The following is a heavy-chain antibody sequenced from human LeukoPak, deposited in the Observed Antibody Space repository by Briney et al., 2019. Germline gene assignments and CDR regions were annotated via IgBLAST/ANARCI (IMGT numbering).Heavy chain of an antibody. CDR1: GYTFTSYY. CDR2: INPSGGST. V-gene: IGHV1-46*01. Sequence: GASVRVSCKASGYTFTSYYMHWVRQAPGQGLEWMGIINPSGGSTSYAQKFQGRVTMTEDTSTDTAYMELNNLTSEDTAVYYCVRFAAGPDPYYPWGQGTLVTVSS. J-gene: IGHJ5*02. CDR3: VRFAAGPDPYYP. D-gene: IGHD6-25*01.